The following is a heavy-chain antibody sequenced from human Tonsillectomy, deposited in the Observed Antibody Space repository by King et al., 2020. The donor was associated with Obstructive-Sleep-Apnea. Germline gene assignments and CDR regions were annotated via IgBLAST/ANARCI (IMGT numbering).Heavy chain of an antibody. CDR1: GFTFSSYG. Sequence: VQLVESGGGVVQPGRSLRLSCAASGFTFSSYGMHWVRQAPGKGLEWVAVISYDGSNKYYADSVKGRFTISRDNSKNTLYLQMNSLRAEDTAVYYCTKEGYYDSSGYQFDAFDIWGQGTMVTVSS. CDR2: ISYDGSNK. V-gene: IGHV3-30*18. D-gene: IGHD3-22*01. J-gene: IGHJ3*02. CDR3: TKEGYYDSSGYQFDAFDI.